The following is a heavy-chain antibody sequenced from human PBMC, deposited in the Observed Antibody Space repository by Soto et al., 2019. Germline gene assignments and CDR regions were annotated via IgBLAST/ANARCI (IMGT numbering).Heavy chain of an antibody. V-gene: IGHV3-74*01. CDR2: IHSDGSST. CDR3: ARGDLRAFDR. Sequence: EVQLVESGGGLVRPGGSLRLSCAASGFTFSYDWMHWVRQAPGKGLVWVSRIHSDGSSTTYADFVKGRFIISRDNARNTVDLQMNSVRVDDTDVYYWARGDLRAFDRWGPWAVVNFSS. CDR1: GFTFSYDW. J-gene: IGHJ3*01.